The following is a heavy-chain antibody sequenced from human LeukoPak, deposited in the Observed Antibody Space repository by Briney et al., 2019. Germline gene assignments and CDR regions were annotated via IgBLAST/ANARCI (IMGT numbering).Heavy chain of an antibody. CDR2: INAGNGNT. Sequence: GASVKVSCKASGYTFTSYAMHWVRQAPGQRLEWMGWINAGNGNTKYSQKLQGRVTMTTDTSTSTAYMELRSLRSDDTAVYYCARDYYGSGSYYRPPGYWGQGTLVTVSS. D-gene: IGHD3-10*01. CDR3: ARDYYGSGSYYRPPGY. J-gene: IGHJ4*02. CDR1: GYTFTSYA. V-gene: IGHV1-3*01.